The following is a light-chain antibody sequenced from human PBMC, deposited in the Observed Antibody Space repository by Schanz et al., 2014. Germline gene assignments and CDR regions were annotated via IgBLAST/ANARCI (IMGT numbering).Light chain of an antibody. CDR1: SSDVGGYNY. Sequence: QSALTQPPSASGSPGQSVTISCTGTSSDVGGYNYVSWYQQHPGKAPKLLIYEVTKRPSGVPDRFSGSILGNKAALTITGAQADDESDYYCVLYMGSGWVFGGGTKLTV. CDR3: VLYMGSGWV. J-gene: IGLJ3*02. V-gene: IGLV2-8*01. CDR2: EVT.